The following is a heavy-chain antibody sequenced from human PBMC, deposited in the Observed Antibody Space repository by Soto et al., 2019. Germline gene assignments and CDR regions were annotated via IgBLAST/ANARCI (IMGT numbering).Heavy chain of an antibody. CDR2: IWYDGSNK. Sequence: QAQLVESGGGVVQPGTSLRLSCAASGFTISTHGMHWVRQAPGKGLEWLANIWYDGSNKFYAESVKGRFSISKDNSKNTLYLHMSSLRAEDTAVYYCAAATTLNFHFPYWGQGTQVIVSS. CDR3: AAATTLNFHFPY. CDR1: GFTISTHG. D-gene: IGHD1-1*01. J-gene: IGHJ4*02. V-gene: IGHV3-33*03.